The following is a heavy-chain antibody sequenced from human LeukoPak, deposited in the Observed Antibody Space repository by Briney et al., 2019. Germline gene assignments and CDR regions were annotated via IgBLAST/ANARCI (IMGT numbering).Heavy chain of an antibody. CDR2: ISSNSDTI. V-gene: IGHV3-9*01. CDR1: GFTFDDYA. Sequence: GRSLRLSCAASGFTFDDYAMHWVRQAPGKGPEWVSSISSNSDTIAYAEPVKGRFTVSRDNTINSLYLRMDSLRVEDTALYYCLTSSFDHWGQGTLVTVSS. J-gene: IGHJ4*02. CDR3: LTSSFDH.